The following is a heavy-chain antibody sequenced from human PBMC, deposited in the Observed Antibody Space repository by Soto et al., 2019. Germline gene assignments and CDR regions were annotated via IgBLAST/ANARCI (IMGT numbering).Heavy chain of an antibody. J-gene: IGHJ4*02. CDR3: AREGSYGYS. CDR2: IYYSGST. V-gene: IGHV4-61*01. Sequence: QAQLQESGPGLVKPSETLSLTCTVSGGSVSSGSYYWSWIRQPPGKGLEWIGYIYYSGSTNYNPSLKSRVTISVDTSKNQFSLKLSSVTAADTAVYYCAREGSYGYSWGQGTLVTVSS. D-gene: IGHD5-18*01. CDR1: GGSVSSGSYY.